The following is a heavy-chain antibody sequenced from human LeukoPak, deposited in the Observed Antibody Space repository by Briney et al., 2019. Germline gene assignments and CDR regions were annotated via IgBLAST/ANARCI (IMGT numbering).Heavy chain of an antibody. CDR2: INHSGST. CDR3: ARVTVMYNWFDP. CDR1: GGSFSGYY. Sequence: SETLSLTCAVYGGSFSGYYWSWIRQPPGKGLEWIGEINHSGSTNYNPSLKSRVTISVDTSKNQFSLKLSSVTAADTAVYYCARVTVMYNWFDPWGQGTLATVSS. D-gene: IGHD4-17*01. J-gene: IGHJ5*02. V-gene: IGHV4-34*01.